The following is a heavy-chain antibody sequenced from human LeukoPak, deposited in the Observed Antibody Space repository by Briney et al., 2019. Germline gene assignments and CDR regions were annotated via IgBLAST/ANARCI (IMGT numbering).Heavy chain of an antibody. J-gene: IGHJ4*02. CDR1: GFTFSSYA. CDR2: INSDSSIM. CDR3: IRDLFDDYSLDY. V-gene: IGHV3-21*01. D-gene: IGHD3-16*01. Sequence: PGGSLRLSCAASGFTFSSYAMNWVRQAPGKGLGWVSSINSDSSIMYYAESVKGRFTISTDNARNSLYLQMNSLRAEDTAVYYCIRDLFDDYSLDYWGQGALVTVSS.